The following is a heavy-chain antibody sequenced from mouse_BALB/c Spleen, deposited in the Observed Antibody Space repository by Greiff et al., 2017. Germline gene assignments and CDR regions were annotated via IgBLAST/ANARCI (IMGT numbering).Heavy chain of an antibody. Sequence: DVKLVESGGGLVQPGGSLKLSCAASGFTFSSYTMSWVRQTPEKRLEWVAYISNGGGSTYYPDTVKGRFTISRDNAKNTLYLQMSSLKSEDTAMYYCARQGRGYYFDYWGQGTTLTVPS. CDR3: ARQGRGYYFDY. CDR1: GFTFSSYT. CDR2: ISNGGGST. J-gene: IGHJ2*01. V-gene: IGHV5-12-2*01.